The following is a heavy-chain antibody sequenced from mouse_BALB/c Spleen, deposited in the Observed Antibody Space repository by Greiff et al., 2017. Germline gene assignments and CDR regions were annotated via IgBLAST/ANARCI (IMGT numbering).Heavy chain of an antibody. Sequence: LVEPGASMKISCKASGYSFTGYTMNWVKQSHGKNLERIGLINPYNGGTSYNQKFKCKATLTVDKSFSTAYMELLSLTSEDSAVYYCARGTTVDYFDYWGQGTTLTVSS. V-gene: IGHV1-26*01. CDR1: GYSFTGYT. CDR2: INPYNGGT. D-gene: IGHD1-1*01. CDR3: ARGTTVDYFDY. J-gene: IGHJ2*01.